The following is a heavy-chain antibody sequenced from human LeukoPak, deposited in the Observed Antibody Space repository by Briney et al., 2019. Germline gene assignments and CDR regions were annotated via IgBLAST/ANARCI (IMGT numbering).Heavy chain of an antibody. V-gene: IGHV3-74*03. D-gene: IGHD3-10*01. Sequence: GGSLRLSCAGSGFTFSNYWMYWVRQAPGEGLVCVSRINTDGSSTSYADSVTGRFTISRDDAKNTLYLQMNSLRTEDTAVYYCTISAPGKGYFDNWGQGALVTVSS. CDR2: INTDGSST. J-gene: IGHJ4*02. CDR1: GFTFSNYW. CDR3: TISAPGKGYFDN.